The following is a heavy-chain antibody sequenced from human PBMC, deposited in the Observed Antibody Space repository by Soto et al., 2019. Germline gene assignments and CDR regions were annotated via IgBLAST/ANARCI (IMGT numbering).Heavy chain of an antibody. D-gene: IGHD3-10*01. V-gene: IGHV4-30-4*01. Sequence: PSETLSLTCTVSGGSISSGDYYWSWIRQPPGKGLEWIGYIYYSGSTYYNPSLKSRVTISVDTSKNQFSLKLSSVTAADTAVYYCASYPTYTTMVRGGGYYYGMDVWGQGTTVTVSS. CDR1: GGSISSGDYY. J-gene: IGHJ6*02. CDR3: ASYPTYTTMVRGGGYYYGMDV. CDR2: IYYSGST.